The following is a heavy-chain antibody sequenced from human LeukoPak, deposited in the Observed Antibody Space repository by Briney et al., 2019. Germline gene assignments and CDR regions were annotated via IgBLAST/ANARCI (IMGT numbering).Heavy chain of an antibody. Sequence: AGGSLRLTCAASGFTFSSYGMHWVRQAPGKGLEWVAVIWYDGSNKYYADSVKGRFTMSRDNSKNTLYLQMNSLRAEDTAVYYCASGLHAGFDYWGQGTLVTVSS. D-gene: IGHD3-10*01. V-gene: IGHV3-33*01. J-gene: IGHJ4*02. CDR2: IWYDGSNK. CDR3: ASGLHAGFDY. CDR1: GFTFSSYG.